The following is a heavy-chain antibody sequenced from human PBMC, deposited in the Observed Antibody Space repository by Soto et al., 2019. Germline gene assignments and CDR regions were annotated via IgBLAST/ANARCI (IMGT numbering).Heavy chain of an antibody. V-gene: IGHV4-39*01. J-gene: IGHJ4*02. CDR2: IYYVVNT. CDR3: ANSPLHYYDSSGHKVDY. D-gene: IGHD3-22*01. CDR1: GDSISSSSYS. Sequence: SETLSLTCIVSGDSISSSSYSWAWIRQPPGKGLEWIGTIYYVVNTYYNPSLKSRVTISVDTSKNQFSLELTSVTAADTAVYYCANSPLHYYDSSGHKVDYWGQGTLVTVSS.